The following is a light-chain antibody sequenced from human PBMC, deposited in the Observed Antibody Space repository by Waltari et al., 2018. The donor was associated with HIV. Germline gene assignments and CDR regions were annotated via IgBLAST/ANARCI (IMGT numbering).Light chain of an antibody. V-gene: IGKV3-15*01. J-gene: IGKJ5*01. CDR2: GAS. CDR3: QQYNNWPSIT. Sequence: EIVMTQSPATLSVSPGERATLSCRASQSVRSNLAWYQQKPGQAPRLLIYGASTRATGIPVRFTGSGSGTEFILTIRSLQSEDFAVYYCQQYNNWPSITFGQGTRLEIK. CDR1: QSVRSN.